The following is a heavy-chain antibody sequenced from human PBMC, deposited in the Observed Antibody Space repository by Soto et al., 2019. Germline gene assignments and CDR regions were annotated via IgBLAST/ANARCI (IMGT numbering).Heavy chain of an antibody. CDR1: GGTFSSYT. Sequence: ASVKVSCKASGGTFSSYTISWVRQAPGQGLEWMGWISAYNGNTNYAQKLQGRVTMTTDTSTSTAYMELRSLRSDDTAVYYCARLFLVPAATYYYYYYMDVWGKGTTVTVSS. D-gene: IGHD2-2*01. J-gene: IGHJ6*03. V-gene: IGHV1-18*01. CDR3: ARLFLVPAATYYYYYYMDV. CDR2: ISAYNGNT.